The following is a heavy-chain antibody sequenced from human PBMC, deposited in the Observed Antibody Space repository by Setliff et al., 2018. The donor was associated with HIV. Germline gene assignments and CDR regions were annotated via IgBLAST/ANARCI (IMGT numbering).Heavy chain of an antibody. D-gene: IGHD3-3*01. V-gene: IGHV4-4*08. Sequence: SETLSLTCSVSGGSFRSYYWSWIRQSPGKGLEWLGYIFTGGTTKYNPSLESRVTISVDTSRNQFSLKLASVTAADTAVYYCARGVTLYGVVEYLDYWAQGTLVTVSS. CDR1: GGSFRSYY. CDR2: IFTGGTT. J-gene: IGHJ4*02. CDR3: ARGVTLYGVVEYLDY.